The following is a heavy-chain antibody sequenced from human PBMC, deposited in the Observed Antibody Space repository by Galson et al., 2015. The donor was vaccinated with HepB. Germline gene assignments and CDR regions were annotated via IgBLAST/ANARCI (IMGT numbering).Heavy chain of an antibody. CDR2: IYYSGST. J-gene: IGHJ4*02. CDR1: GGSISSYY. CDR3: ARQDEYSSSSPFDY. V-gene: IGHV4-59*08. Sequence: SETLSLTCTVSGGSISSYYWSWIRQPPGKGLEWIGYIYYSGSTNYNPSLKSRVTISVDTSKNQFSLKLSSVTAADTAVYYCARQDEYSSSSPFDYWGQGTLVTVSS. D-gene: IGHD6-6*01.